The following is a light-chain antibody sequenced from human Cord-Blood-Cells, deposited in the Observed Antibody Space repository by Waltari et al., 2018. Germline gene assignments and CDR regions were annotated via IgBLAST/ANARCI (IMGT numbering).Light chain of an antibody. CDR3: SSYTSSSTLV. CDR1: SSAVGGSNY. Sequence: SVLTLPASVSRSPGPSITISCTGTSSAVGGSNYVSWYQQHPGKAPKLMIYDVSNRPSGVSNRFSGSKSGNTASLTISGLQAGDEADYYCSSYTSSSTLVFGGGTKLTVL. J-gene: IGLJ2*01. V-gene: IGLV2-14*01. CDR2: DVS.